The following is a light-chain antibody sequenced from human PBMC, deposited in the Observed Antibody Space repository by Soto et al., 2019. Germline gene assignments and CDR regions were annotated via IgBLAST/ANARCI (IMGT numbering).Light chain of an antibody. CDR3: QQYYTTPRT. V-gene: IGKV4-1*01. CDR1: QTVLYSPNNKNY. Sequence: DIVMTQSPDSLAVSLGERATINCKSTQTVLYSPNNKNYLAWYQQKPRQPPKLLLSWASTRESGVPDRFSRSGSGTDFTLTVISLQSEDVAVYYCQQYYTTPRTVGQGTKVEIK. J-gene: IGKJ1*01. CDR2: WAS.